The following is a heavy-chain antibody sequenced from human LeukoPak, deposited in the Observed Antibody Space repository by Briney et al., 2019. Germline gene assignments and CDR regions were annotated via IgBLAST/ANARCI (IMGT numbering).Heavy chain of an antibody. J-gene: IGHJ4*02. CDR2: IRYDGSNK. CDR3: AKGNGYYDSRGGLDYFDY. D-gene: IGHD3-22*01. CDR1: GFTFSSYG. V-gene: IGHV3-30*02. Sequence: GGSLRLSCAASGFTFSSYGMHWVRQAPGKGLEWVAFIRYDGSNKYYADSVKGRFTISRDNSKNTLYLQMNSLRAEDTAVYYCAKGNGYYDSRGGLDYFDYWDQGTLVTVSS.